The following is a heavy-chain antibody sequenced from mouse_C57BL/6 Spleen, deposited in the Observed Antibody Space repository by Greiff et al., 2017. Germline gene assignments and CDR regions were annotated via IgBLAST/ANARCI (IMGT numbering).Heavy chain of an antibody. CDR2: IYPGSGST. CDR3: ARSAYYYGSSGFAY. D-gene: IGHD1-1*01. J-gene: IGHJ3*01. V-gene: IGHV1-55*01. CDR1: GYTFTSYW. Sequence: VQLQQPGAELVKPGASVKMSCKASGYTFTSYWITWVKQRPGQGLEWIGDIYPGSGSTNYNEKFKSKATLTVDTSSSTAYMQLSSLTSEDSAVYYCARSAYYYGSSGFAYWGQGTLVTVSA.